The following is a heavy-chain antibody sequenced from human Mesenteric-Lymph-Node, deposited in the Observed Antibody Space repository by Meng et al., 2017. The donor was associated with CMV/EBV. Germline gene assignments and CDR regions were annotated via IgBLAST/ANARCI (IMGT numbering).Heavy chain of an antibody. CDR2: ISYDGSNK. J-gene: IGHJ5*02. V-gene: IGHV3-30*04. CDR3: AKVGRGTFDP. Sequence: GESLKISCAASGFTFSSYAMHWVRQAPGKGLEWVAVISYDGSNKYYADSVKGRFTISRDNSKNTLYLQMNSLRAEDTAVYYCAKVGRGTFDPWGQGTLVTVSS. CDR1: GFTFSSYA.